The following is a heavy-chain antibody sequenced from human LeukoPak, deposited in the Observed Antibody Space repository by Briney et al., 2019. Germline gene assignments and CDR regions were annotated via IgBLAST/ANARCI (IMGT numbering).Heavy chain of an antibody. CDR3: AKEVRLRTIDY. J-gene: IGHJ4*02. Sequence: PGGSLRLSCAASGFTFSNYGMHWVRQAPGKGLGWVAVISYHGSNKYYADSAKGRFTISRDNSKNTLFLQMNSLRAEDTAVYYCAKEVRLRTIDYWGQGTRVTVSS. V-gene: IGHV3-30*18. CDR1: GFTFSNYG. D-gene: IGHD2-21*02. CDR2: ISYHGSNK.